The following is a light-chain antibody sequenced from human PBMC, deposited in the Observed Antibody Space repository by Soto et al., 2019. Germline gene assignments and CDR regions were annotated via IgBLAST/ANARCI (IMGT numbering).Light chain of an antibody. CDR2: KAS. CDR3: QQYNGYPRT. J-gene: IGKJ1*01. CDR1: QNIYSW. V-gene: IGKV1-5*03. Sequence: DIQMTQSPSTLSASVGDRVTITCRASQNIYSWLAWYQQKPGKAPKLLIYKASSLESGVPSRFSGSGSGTEFTLTISSLQPDDFATYYCQQYNGYPRTFGQGTKVEIK.